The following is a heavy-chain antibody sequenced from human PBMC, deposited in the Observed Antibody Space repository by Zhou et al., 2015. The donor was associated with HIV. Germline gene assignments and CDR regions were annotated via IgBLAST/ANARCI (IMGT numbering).Heavy chain of an antibody. CDR2: IHTGNGNT. J-gene: IGHJ4*02. CDR1: GYTFTTYA. CDR3: ARGIGSGWSPTKYYFDY. Sequence: QVQLVQSGAEVTNPGASVMVSCKTSGYTFTTYAMHWVRQAPGQSLEWIGWIHTGNGNTKYSQKFQDRVTITRDTSATTAYMEMRSLRSEDSAVYYCARGIGSGWSPTKYYFDYWGQGTLVTVSS. D-gene: IGHD6-19*01. V-gene: IGHV1-3*04.